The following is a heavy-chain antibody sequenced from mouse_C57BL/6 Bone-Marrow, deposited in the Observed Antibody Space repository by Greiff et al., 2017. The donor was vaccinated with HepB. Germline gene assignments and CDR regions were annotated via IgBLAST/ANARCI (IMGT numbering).Heavy chain of an antibody. CDR2: IYPGGGYT. CDR1: GYTFTNYW. J-gene: IGHJ4*01. D-gene: IGHD3-1*01. CDR3: ARRGYYYAMDY. Sequence: VKLQESGAELVRPGTSVKMSCKASGYTFTNYWIGWAKQRPGHGLEWIGDIYPGGGYTNYNEKFKGKATLTADKSSSTAYMQFSSLTSEDSAIYYCARRGYYYAMDYWGQGTSVTVSS. V-gene: IGHV1-63*01.